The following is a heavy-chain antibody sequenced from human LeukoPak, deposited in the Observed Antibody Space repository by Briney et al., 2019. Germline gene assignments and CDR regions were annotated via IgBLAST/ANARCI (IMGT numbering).Heavy chain of an antibody. CDR3: ASYDSNGYYRYYFDY. V-gene: IGHV3-7*01. CDR2: INQDGSEK. D-gene: IGHD3-22*01. CDR1: GFTFSNYW. J-gene: IGHJ4*02. Sequence: GGSLRLSCAASGFTFSNYWMSWVRQAPGKGLEWVANINQDGSEKYYVDSVKGRFTISRDNAKNSLYLQMNSLRAEDTAVYYCASYDSNGYYRYYFDYWGQGTLVTVSS.